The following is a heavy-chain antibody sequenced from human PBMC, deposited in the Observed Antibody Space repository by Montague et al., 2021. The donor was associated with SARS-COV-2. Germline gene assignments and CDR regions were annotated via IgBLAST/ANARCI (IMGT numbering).Heavy chain of an antibody. CDR2: IYYTGST. CDR1: GGSISSYY. Sequence: SETLSLTCTVSGGSISSYYWTWIRKSPGKGLERIGHIYYTGSTKNNPSPKSRVTTSLDTSKTKFSLKLKSVTAADTAVYYCATAQTTCFIANCVNYFDYWGRGALVTVSS. D-gene: IGHD1-1*01. J-gene: IGHJ4*02. V-gene: IGHV4-59*08. CDR3: ATAQTTCFIANCVNYFDY.